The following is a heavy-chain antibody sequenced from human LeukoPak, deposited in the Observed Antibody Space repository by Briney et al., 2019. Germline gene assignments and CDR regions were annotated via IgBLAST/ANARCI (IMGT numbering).Heavy chain of an antibody. CDR3: ARRNYFSSSGSKDHFDY. V-gene: IGHV5-51*01. Sequence: GGSLKISCKGSGYRFTTYWIGWVRQSPVKGLEWMGSIFPGDSDTSYSPSFQGQVTISADKSINTAYLQWSSLKASDTAMYYCARRNYFSSSGSKDHFDYWGQGTLVTVSS. CDR2: IFPGDSDT. J-gene: IGHJ4*02. CDR1: GYRFTTYW. D-gene: IGHD6-19*01.